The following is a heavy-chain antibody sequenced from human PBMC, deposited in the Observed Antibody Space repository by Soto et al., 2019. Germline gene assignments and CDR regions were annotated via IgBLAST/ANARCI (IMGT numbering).Heavy chain of an antibody. D-gene: IGHD2-15*01. CDR2: MSSGGDKI. CDR3: ARGVVATSPSYFDY. V-gene: IGHV3-30*03. CDR1: GFTFSYYG. J-gene: IGHJ4*02. Sequence: GGSLRLSCAASGFTFSYYGMHWVRQAPGKGLEWVAAMSSGGDKIYYADSVKGRLTISRDNSKNSLYLQMNSLRAEDTAVYYCARGVVATSPSYFDYWGQGTLVTVSS.